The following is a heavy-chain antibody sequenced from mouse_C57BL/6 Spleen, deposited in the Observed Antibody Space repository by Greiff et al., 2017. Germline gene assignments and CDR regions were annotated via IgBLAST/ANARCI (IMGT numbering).Heavy chain of an antibody. CDR1: GFTFSDYY. CDR3: ARDPAGDYAMDY. Sequence: EVMLVESEGGLVQPGSSMKLSCTASGFTFSDYYMAWVRQVPEKGLEWVANINYDGSSTYYLDSLKSRFIISRDNAKNMLYLQMSSLKSEDTATYYWARDPAGDYAMDYWGQGTSVTVSS. J-gene: IGHJ4*01. V-gene: IGHV5-16*01. CDR2: INYDGSST.